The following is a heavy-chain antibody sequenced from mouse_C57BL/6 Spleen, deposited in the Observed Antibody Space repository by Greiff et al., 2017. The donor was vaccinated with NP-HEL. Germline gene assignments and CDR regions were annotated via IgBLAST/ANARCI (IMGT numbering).Heavy chain of an antibody. J-gene: IGHJ3*01. CDR2: LDTSDSYT. Sequence: QVQLQQPGAELVMPGASVKLSCKASGYTFTSYWLPWVKQRPGQGLEWIGELDTSDSYTNYNQKFKGKSTLTVDKSTSTAYMQLSSLTSEDSAVYYCARSGDGDAYWGQGTLVTVSA. D-gene: IGHD3-2*02. V-gene: IGHV1-69*01. CDR1: GYTFTSYW. CDR3: ARSGDGDAY.